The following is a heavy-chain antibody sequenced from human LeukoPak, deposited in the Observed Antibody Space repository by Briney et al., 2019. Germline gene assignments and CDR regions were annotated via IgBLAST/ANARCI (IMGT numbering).Heavy chain of an antibody. V-gene: IGHV4-38-2*01. D-gene: IGHD3-10*01. J-gene: IGHJ5*02. CDR1: GYSLSSGYY. CDR2: IYHSGST. Sequence: SETLSLTCAVSGYSLSSGYYWGWIRQPPGKGLEWIGSIYHSGSTYYNPSLKSRVTISVDTSKNQFSLKLSSVTAADTAVYYCARGKVLLWFGELLSTSNWFDPWGQGNLVTVSS. CDR3: ARGKVLLWFGELLSTSNWFDP.